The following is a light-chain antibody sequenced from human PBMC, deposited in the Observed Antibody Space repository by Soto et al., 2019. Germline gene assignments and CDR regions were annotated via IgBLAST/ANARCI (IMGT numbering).Light chain of an antibody. CDR1: QSTSSY. Sequence: IHRTKSPSSLSASVGDRLTITWPGSQSTSSYLNWYRQKPGKAPKLLIYAASSLQSGIPSRFSGSGSGTDFTLTISSLQPEDFATYYCQQSYSLTWTFGQGTKVDNK. V-gene: IGKV1-39*01. CDR2: AAS. CDR3: QQSYSLTWT. J-gene: IGKJ1*01.